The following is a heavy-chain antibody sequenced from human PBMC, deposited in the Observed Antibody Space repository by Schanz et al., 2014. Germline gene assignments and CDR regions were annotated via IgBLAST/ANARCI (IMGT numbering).Heavy chain of an antibody. J-gene: IGHJ4*02. CDR3: ARDGNYYGSRNYYKTPYYFDY. CDR1: GFTLSSYA. V-gene: IGHV3-30*14. CDR2: ISYDGSNK. D-gene: IGHD3-10*01. Sequence: QVQLVESGGGLVKPGGSLRLSCAAYGFTLSSYAMHWVRQAPGKGLEWVAVISYDGSNKYYADSVKRRFTISRDISKNTLHLQVTSLRAEDTAIYYCARDGNYYGSRNYYKTPYYFDYWGQGTLVTVSS.